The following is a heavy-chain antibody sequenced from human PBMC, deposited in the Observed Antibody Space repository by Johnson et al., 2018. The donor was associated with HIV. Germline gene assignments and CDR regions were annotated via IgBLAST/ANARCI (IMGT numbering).Heavy chain of an antibody. CDR1: GFTFSNYW. V-gene: IGHV3-23*04. D-gene: IGHD6-13*01. CDR3: ARAERGYSSSWVDAFDI. CDR2: ICGSGGNT. Sequence: MQLVESGGGLVQPGGSLRLSCAASGFTFSNYWMNWVRQAPGQGLEGVSSICGSGGNTFYADSVRGRFTIARDNSQNTLYLQTKTLRAEDTAVYYCARAERGYSSSWVDAFDIWGQGTMVTVSS. J-gene: IGHJ3*02.